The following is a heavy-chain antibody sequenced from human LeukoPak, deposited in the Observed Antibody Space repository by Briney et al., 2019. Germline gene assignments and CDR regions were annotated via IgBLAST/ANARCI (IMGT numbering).Heavy chain of an antibody. V-gene: IGHV4-59*01. CDR2: IYYSGST. CDR3: AGVGDCSGGSCYAPSGYFQH. J-gene: IGHJ1*01. Sequence: PSETLSLTCTVSGGSISSYYWSWIRQPPGRGLEWIGYIYYSGSTNYNPSLKSRVTISVDTSKKQFSLKLSSVTAADTAVYYCAGVGDCSGGSCYAPSGYFQHWGQGTLVTVSS. CDR1: GGSISSYY. D-gene: IGHD2-15*01.